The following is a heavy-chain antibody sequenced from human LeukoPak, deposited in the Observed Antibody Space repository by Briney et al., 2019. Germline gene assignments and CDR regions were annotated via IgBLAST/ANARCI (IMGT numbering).Heavy chain of an antibody. V-gene: IGHV3-11*04. D-gene: IGHD2/OR15-2a*01. CDR3: ARWNIALDY. CDR1: GFAFSDYY. CDR2: IAGSGSAI. Sequence: GGSLRLSCAASGFAFSDYYMSWIRLAPGKGLECVSYIAGSGSAIYCADSVKGRFTISRDNAKNSLYLQMNSLRAEDPAVYYCARWNIALDYWGQGTLVTVSS. J-gene: IGHJ4*02.